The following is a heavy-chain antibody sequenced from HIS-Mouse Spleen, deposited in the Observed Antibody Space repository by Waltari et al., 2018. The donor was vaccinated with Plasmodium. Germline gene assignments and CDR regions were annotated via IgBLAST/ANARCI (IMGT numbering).Heavy chain of an antibody. CDR1: GGSISSYY. CDR2: IYYSGST. V-gene: IGHV4-59*01. D-gene: IGHD3-16*01. Sequence: QVQLQESGPGLVKPSETLSLTCTVSGGSISSYYWSWLRQPPGKGLEWIVYIYYSGSTNYNPSLKSRVTISVDTSKNQFSLKLSSVTAADTAVYYCARVGRRIWGAFDIWGQGTMVAVSS. CDR3: ARVGRRIWGAFDI. J-gene: IGHJ3*02.